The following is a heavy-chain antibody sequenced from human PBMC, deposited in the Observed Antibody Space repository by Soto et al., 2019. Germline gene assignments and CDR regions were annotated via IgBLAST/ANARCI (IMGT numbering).Heavy chain of an antibody. D-gene: IGHD3-10*01. CDR3: ARARRITMVRGGTYYFDY. CDR1: GGSISSGGYY. CDR2: IYYSGST. J-gene: IGHJ4*02. V-gene: IGHV4-31*03. Sequence: QVQLQESGPGLVKPSQTLSLTCTVSGGSISSGGYYWSWIRQHPGKGLEWIGYIYYSGSTYYNPSLKSRVTISVDTSKNQFSLKLSSVTAADTAVYYCARARRITMVRGGTYYFDYWGQGTLVTVSS.